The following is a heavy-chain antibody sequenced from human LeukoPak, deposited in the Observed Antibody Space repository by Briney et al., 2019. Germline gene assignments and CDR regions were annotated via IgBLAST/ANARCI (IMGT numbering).Heavy chain of an antibody. CDR2: IRYDGSNK. CDR3: AKDSTELWSKFYYYYYMDV. D-gene: IGHD5-18*01. Sequence: QSGGSLRLSCAASGFTFSSYGMHWVRQAPGKGLEWVAFIRYDGSNKYYADSVKGRFTISRDNSKNTLYLQMNSLRAEDTAVYYCAKDSTELWSKFYYYYYMDVWGKGTTVTISS. CDR1: GFTFSSYG. J-gene: IGHJ6*03. V-gene: IGHV3-30*02.